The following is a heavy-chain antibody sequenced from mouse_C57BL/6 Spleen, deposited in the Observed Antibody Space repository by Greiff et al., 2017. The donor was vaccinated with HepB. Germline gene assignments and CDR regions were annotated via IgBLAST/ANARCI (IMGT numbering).Heavy chain of an antibody. V-gene: IGHV1-63*01. CDR2: IYPGGGYT. D-gene: IGHD3-1*01. Sequence: QVQLQQSGAELVRPGTSVKMSCKASGYTFTNYWIGWAKQRPGHGLEWIGDIYPGGGYTNYNEKFKGKATLTADKSSSTAYMQFSSLTSEDSAIYYCARGPRDANWYFDVWGTGTTVTVSS. J-gene: IGHJ1*03. CDR1: GYTFTNYW. CDR3: ARGPRDANWYFDV.